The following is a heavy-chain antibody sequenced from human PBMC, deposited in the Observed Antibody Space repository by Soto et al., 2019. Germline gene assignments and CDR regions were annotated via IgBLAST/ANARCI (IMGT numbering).Heavy chain of an antibody. CDR1: GGSISSGGYS. CDR2: IYHSGST. V-gene: IGHV4-30-2*01. D-gene: IGHD6-13*01. CDR3: ARLSSSWYDTWFDP. J-gene: IGHJ5*02. Sequence: PSETLSLTCAVSGGSISSGGYSWSWIRQPPGKGLEWIGYIYHSGSTYYNPSLKSRVTISVDRSKNQFSLKLSSVTAADTAVYYCARLSSSWYDTWFDPWGQGTLVTVSS.